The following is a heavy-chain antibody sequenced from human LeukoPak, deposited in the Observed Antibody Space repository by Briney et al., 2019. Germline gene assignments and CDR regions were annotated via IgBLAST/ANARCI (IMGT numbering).Heavy chain of an antibody. CDR3: ATITEDWEKNY. J-gene: IGHJ4*02. D-gene: IGHD1-14*01. CDR1: GYTFTGYY. Sequence: ASVKVSCKASGYTFTGYYIHWVRQAPGQGLEWMGWINPSSGGSTYAQNFQGRVTMTRDTSISTAYMELSSLRYDDTAVYYCATITEDWEKNYWGQGTLVTVSS. CDR2: INPSSGGS. V-gene: IGHV1-2*02.